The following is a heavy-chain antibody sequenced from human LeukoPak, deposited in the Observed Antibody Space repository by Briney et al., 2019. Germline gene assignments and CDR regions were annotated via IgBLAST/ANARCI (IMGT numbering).Heavy chain of an antibody. J-gene: IGHJ4*02. D-gene: IGHD3-22*01. CDR2: INTNTGNP. V-gene: IGHV7-4-1*02. Sequence: VASVKVSRKASGYTFTSYAMNWVRQAPGQGLEGMGWINTNTGNPTYAQGFTGRFVFSLDTSVSTAYLQISSLKAEDTAVYYCAREGDSSWGYFDYWGQGTLVTVSS. CDR3: AREGDSSWGYFDY. CDR1: GYTFTSYA.